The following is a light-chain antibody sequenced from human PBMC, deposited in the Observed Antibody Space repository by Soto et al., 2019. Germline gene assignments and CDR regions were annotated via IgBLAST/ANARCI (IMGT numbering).Light chain of an antibody. J-gene: IGLJ2*01. CDR1: SGHSNYA. CDR2: LNSDGSH. V-gene: IGLV4-69*01. Sequence: QLVLTQSPSASASLGASVKLTCTLSSGHSNYAIAWHQQQSEKGPRFLMNLNSDGSHSKGDGIPDRFSGSSSGAERYLTISSLQYEDEADYYCQTWGSGIVVFGGGTKLTVL. CDR3: QTWGSGIVV.